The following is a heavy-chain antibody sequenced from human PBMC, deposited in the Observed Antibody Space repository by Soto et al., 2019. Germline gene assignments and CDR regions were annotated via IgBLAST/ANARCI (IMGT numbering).Heavy chain of an antibody. V-gene: IGHV3-30*18. J-gene: IGHJ6*02. D-gene: IGHD6-25*01. Sequence: QVQLVESGGGVVQPGRSLRLSCAASGFTFSSYGMHWVRQAPGKGLEWVAVISYDGSNKYYADSVKGRFTISRDNSKNTLYLQMTSLRADDTAVYYCAKDRRPNSYYGMDVWGQGTTVTVSS. CDR1: GFTFSSYG. CDR2: ISYDGSNK. CDR3: AKDRRPNSYYGMDV.